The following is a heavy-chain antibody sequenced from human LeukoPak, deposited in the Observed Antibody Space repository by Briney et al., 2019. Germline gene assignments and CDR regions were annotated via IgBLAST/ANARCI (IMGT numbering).Heavy chain of an antibody. V-gene: IGHV4-59*01. D-gene: IGHD3-22*01. Sequence: SETLSLTCTVFGGSISSYYWSWIRQPPGKGLEWIGYIYYSGSTNYNPSLKSRVTISVDTSKNQFSLKLSSVTAADTAVYYCARGLHWKSSGYYPHYFDYWGQGTLVTVSS. J-gene: IGHJ4*02. CDR1: GGSISSYY. CDR2: IYYSGST. CDR3: ARGLHWKSSGYYPHYFDY.